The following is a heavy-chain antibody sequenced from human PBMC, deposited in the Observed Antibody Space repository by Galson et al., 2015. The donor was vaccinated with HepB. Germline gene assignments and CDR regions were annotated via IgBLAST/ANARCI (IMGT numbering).Heavy chain of an antibody. CDR2: ISTSSGYI. D-gene: IGHD6-13*01. J-gene: IGHJ4*02. CDR3: ARFMSGYSSSWLDY. CDR1: GFTFSLYS. V-gene: IGHV3-21*01. Sequence: SLRLSCAASGFTFSLYSMNWVRQAPGKGLEWVSYISTSSGYIYYADAVKGRFTISRDNAKNSLYLQMNSLTAEDTAVYFGARFMSGYSSSWLDYWGQGTLVTVSS.